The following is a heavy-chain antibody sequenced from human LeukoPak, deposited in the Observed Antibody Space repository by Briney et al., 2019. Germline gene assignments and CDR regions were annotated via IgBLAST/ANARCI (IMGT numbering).Heavy chain of an antibody. CDR2: ISVDNDNT. V-gene: IGHV1-18*01. D-gene: IGHD3-3*01. J-gene: IGHJ4*02. Sequence: ASVKVSCKASGYTFTSYGISWVRQAPGQGLEWMGWISVDNDNTNYAQKLQGRVTVTTDTSTSTAYMELRSLRSDDTAVYYCARGTSYDFYHHWGQGTLVTVSS. CDR3: ARGTSYDFYHH. CDR1: GYTFTSYG.